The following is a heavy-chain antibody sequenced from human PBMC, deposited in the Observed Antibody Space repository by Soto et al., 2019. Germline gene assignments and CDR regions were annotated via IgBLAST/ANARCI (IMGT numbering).Heavy chain of an antibody. CDR3: ARGGDSYNFGAVY. D-gene: IGHD2-21*01. CDR1: GGGNLRDYR. Sequence: QVQLVQSGAEVKEPGSSVKVSCKASGGGNLRDYRTTWVRRAPGQGLEWMGGIIPKLGSANYAQNLQGRVTVTADESTNTVYMELRSLRSDDTAVYYCARGGDSYNFGAVYWVQGTPVTVSS. J-gene: IGHJ4*02. CDR2: IIPKLGSA. V-gene: IGHV1-69*01.